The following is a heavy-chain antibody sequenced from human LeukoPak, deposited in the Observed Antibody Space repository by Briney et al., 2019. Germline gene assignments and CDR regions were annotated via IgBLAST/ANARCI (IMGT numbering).Heavy chain of an antibody. J-gene: IGHJ4*02. Sequence: PGGSLRLSCAASGFTFSSYEMHWVRQAPGKGLEWVSYISSGGSPIYYADSVKGRFTISRDNVKNSLYLQMNSLRAEDTAVYYCARGRDSSSSYPGYWGQGTLVTVSS. CDR1: GFTFSSYE. D-gene: IGHD6-6*01. V-gene: IGHV3-48*03. CDR3: ARGRDSSSSYPGY. CDR2: ISSGGSPI.